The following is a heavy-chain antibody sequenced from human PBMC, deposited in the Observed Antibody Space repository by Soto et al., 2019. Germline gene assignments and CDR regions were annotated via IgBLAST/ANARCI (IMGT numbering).Heavy chain of an antibody. Sequence: GVSLIHSCAASGFAFSSYAMHLVRQAPGKGLEWVAVISYDGSNKYYADSVKGRFTIYRDNSKNTLYLQMNRLRAEDTAVYYCVRGGETQPPYYYDDGMDVCGQATTVSVYS. CDR2: ISYDGSNK. CDR3: VRGGETQPPYYYDDGMDV. V-gene: IGHV3-30-3*01. CDR1: GFAFSSYA. D-gene: IGHD5-18*01. J-gene: IGHJ6*02.